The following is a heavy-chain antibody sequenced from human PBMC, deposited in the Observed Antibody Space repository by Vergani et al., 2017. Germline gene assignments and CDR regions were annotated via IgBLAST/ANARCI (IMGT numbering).Heavy chain of an antibody. CDR1: GGSISSYY. Sequence: QVQLQESGPGLVKPSETLSLTCTVSGGSISSYYWSWIRQPAGKGLEWIGRIYTSGSTNYNPSLKSRVTMSVDTSKNQFSLKLSSVTAADTAVYYCARGGMDLRYYYYYYMDVWGKGTTVTVSS. CDR2: IYTSGST. D-gene: IGHD3-16*01. V-gene: IGHV4-4*07. J-gene: IGHJ6*03. CDR3: ARGGMDLRYYYYYYMDV.